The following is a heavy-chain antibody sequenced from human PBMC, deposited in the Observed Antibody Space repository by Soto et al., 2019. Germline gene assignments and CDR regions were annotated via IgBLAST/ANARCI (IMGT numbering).Heavy chain of an antibody. CDR3: ASEDLPWLRGIDY. Sequence: QVQLVESGGGVVQPGRSLRLSCAASGFTFSSYGMHWVRQAPGKGLEWVAVVWYDGSNKYYADSVQGRFTISRDNSKNTLYLQMNSWRAEDTAVYDCASEDLPWLRGIDYWGQGTLVTVSS. J-gene: IGHJ4*02. CDR1: GFTFSSYG. V-gene: IGHV3-33*01. CDR2: VWYDGSNK. D-gene: IGHD3-16*01.